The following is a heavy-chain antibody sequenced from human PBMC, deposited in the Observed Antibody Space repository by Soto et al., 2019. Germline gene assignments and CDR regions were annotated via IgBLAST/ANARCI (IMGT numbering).Heavy chain of an antibody. Sequence: GGSLRLSCAATGFTLRTNGMSWVRQAPGKGLEWVSSFSGSGDDTWYADSLKGRFTISRDNYKNTVYLQMNSLRAEDTALYYCAGHGGYSYLGQGTLVTVSS. CDR1: GFTLRTNG. J-gene: IGHJ4*02. V-gene: IGHV3-23*01. CDR2: FSGSGDDT. D-gene: IGHD4-17*01. CDR3: AGHGGYSY.